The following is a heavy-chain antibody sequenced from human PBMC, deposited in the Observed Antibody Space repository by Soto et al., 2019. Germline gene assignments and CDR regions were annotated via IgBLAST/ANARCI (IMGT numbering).Heavy chain of an antibody. Sequence: QVQLQQWGAGLLKPSETLSLTCAVYGGSFSGYYWSWIRQPPGKGLEWIGEINHSGSTNYNPSLKSRVTISVDTSKNQFSLKLSSVTAADTAVYYCARKGNSWYFRSGRAFDIWGQGTMVTVSS. D-gene: IGHD6-13*01. J-gene: IGHJ3*02. CDR3: ARKGNSWYFRSGRAFDI. CDR2: INHSGST. CDR1: GGSFSGYY. V-gene: IGHV4-34*01.